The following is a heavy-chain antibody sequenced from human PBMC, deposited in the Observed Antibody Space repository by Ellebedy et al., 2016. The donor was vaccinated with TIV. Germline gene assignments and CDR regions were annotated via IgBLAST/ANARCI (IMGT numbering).Heavy chain of an antibody. Sequence: SETLSLTCTVSGSSISSGHCWGWIRQSPGKGLEWIGNIHHSGSTYYNPSLKSRVTISVDTSKNPFSLRLFSVTAADTAVYYCARAPYDYVWGSYREYYFDYWGQGTLVTVSS. CDR3: ARAPYDYVWGSYREYYFDY. V-gene: IGHV4-38-2*02. J-gene: IGHJ4*02. D-gene: IGHD3-16*02. CDR2: IHHSGST. CDR1: GSSISSGHC.